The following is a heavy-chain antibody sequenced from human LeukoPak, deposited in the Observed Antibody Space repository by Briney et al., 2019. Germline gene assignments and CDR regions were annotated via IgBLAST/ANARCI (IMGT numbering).Heavy chain of an antibody. D-gene: IGHD3-10*01. CDR3: ARAGALWFGELDAFDI. CDR2: TYHSGST. Sequence: SQTLSLTCAVSGGSISSGGYSWSWIRQPPGKGLEWIGYTYHSGSTYYNPSLKSRVTISVDRSKNQFSLKLSSVTAADTAVYYCARAGALWFGELDAFDIWGQGTMVTVSS. J-gene: IGHJ3*02. V-gene: IGHV4-30-2*01. CDR1: GGSISSGGYS.